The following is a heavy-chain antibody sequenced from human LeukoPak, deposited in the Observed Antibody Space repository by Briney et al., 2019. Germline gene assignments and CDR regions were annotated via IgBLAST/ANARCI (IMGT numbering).Heavy chain of an antibody. D-gene: IGHD2-21*02. V-gene: IGHV4-39*07. J-gene: IGHJ4*02. CDR2: INHSGST. Sequence: SETLSLTCAVSGGSIRNSSFYWGWIRQPPGKGLEWIGEINHSGSTNYNPSLKSRVTISVDTSKNQFSLKVSSVTAADTAVYYCARGPPYIVVVTAIGFFDYWGQGTLVTVSS. CDR1: GGSIRNSSFY. CDR3: ARGPPYIVVVTAIGFFDY.